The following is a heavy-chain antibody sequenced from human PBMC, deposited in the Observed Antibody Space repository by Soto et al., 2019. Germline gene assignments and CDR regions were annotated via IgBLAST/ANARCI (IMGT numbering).Heavy chain of an antibody. V-gene: IGHV3-23*01. CDR3: ATGGGYCSGGSCQHNKINWFDP. CDR1: GFTFSSYA. CDR2: ISGSGGST. D-gene: IGHD2-15*01. Sequence: PGGSLRLSCAASGFTFSSYAMSWVRQAPGKGLEWVSAISGSGGSTYYADSVKGRFTISRDNSKNTLYLQMNSLGAEDTAVYYCATGGGYCSGGSCQHNKINWFDPWGQGTLVTVSS. J-gene: IGHJ5*02.